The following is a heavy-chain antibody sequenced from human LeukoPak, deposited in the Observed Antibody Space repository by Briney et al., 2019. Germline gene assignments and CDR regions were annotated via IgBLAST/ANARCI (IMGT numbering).Heavy chain of an antibody. V-gene: IGHV4-38-2*02. CDR1: GFFVSSGYY. D-gene: IGHD3-16*02. CDR2: IYHRGTT. Sequence: SETLSLTCTVSGFFVSSGYYWGWIRQPPGKGLEWIGSIYHRGTTYYNPSLKSRVTISVDTSKNQFSLKLSSVTAADTAVYYCARGKVYDYVWGSYRWDLDYWGQGTLVTVSS. J-gene: IGHJ4*02. CDR3: ARGKVYDYVWGSYRWDLDY.